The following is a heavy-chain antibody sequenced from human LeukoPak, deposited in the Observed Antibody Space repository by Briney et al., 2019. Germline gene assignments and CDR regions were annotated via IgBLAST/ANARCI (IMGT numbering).Heavy chain of an antibody. Sequence: GGSLRLSCAASGFTFSSYGMHWVRQAPGMGLEWVAVIWYDGSNKYYADSVKGRFTISRDNSKNTLYLQMNSLRAEDTAVYYCARDRQVYYDILTGSTYYDYGMDVWGKGTTVTVSS. D-gene: IGHD3-9*01. CDR2: IWYDGSNK. CDR3: ARDRQVYYDILTGSTYYDYGMDV. V-gene: IGHV3-33*01. J-gene: IGHJ6*04. CDR1: GFTFSSYG.